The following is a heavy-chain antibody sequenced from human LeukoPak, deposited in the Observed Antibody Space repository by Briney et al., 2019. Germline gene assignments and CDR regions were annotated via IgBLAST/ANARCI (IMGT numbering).Heavy chain of an antibody. Sequence: KPSETLSLTCTVSGVSMSDYYWTWIRQPPGKGLEWIGYIYYSGSTNYNPSLESRVTISINTSKNQFSLKLNSVTAADTAVYYCARPNSHYLGNAAFDIWGQGTMVTVSS. D-gene: IGHD4-11*01. CDR1: GVSMSDYY. V-gene: IGHV4-59*01. J-gene: IGHJ3*02. CDR3: ARPNSHYLGNAAFDI. CDR2: IYYSGST.